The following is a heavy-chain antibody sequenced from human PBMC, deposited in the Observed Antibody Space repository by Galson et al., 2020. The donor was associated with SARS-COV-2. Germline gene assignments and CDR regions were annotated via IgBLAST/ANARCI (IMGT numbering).Heavy chain of an antibody. CDR1: GFTFSSSW. Sequence: GESLKISCAASGFTFSSSWMHWVRQAPGKGLVWVSRINSDWSSTSYADSVKGRFTLSRDNAKNTLYLQMNSRRAEDTAVYYCARVGTRSGWKYYFDYWGQGTLVTVSS. CDR2: INSDWSST. CDR3: ARVGTRSGWKYYFDY. J-gene: IGHJ4*02. V-gene: IGHV3-74*01. D-gene: IGHD6-19*01.